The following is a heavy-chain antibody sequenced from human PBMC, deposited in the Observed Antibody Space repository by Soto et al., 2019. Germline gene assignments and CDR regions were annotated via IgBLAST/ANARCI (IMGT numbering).Heavy chain of an antibody. J-gene: IGHJ5*02. CDR2: IKPISYIT. Sequence: QIRLVQSGAEVQKPGSSVRVSCKASGDTFGRFTINWVRQAPGQGLEWMGGIKPISYITNYAQRFQGRVTFTADASTSTVYLELSSLRSEDTAMYYCARDPSTINKLIGVWFDPWGQGTLVTVSS. V-gene: IGHV1-69*01. D-gene: IGHD4-4*01. CDR1: GDTFGRFT. CDR3: ARDPSTINKLIGVWFDP.